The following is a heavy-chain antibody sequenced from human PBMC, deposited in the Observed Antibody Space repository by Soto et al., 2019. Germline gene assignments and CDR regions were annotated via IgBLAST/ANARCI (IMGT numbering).Heavy chain of an antibody. Sequence: EVQLLESGGGLVQPGGSLRLSCAASGFTFSSYAMSWVRQAPGKGLEWVSAISGSGGSTYYADSVKGRFTISRDNSKNTLYLQMNSLGAEDTAVYYCAKIYSSSWYPIYYYGMDVWGQGTTVTVSS. D-gene: IGHD6-13*01. J-gene: IGHJ6*02. V-gene: IGHV3-23*01. CDR1: GFTFSSYA. CDR2: ISGSGGST. CDR3: AKIYSSSWYPIYYYGMDV.